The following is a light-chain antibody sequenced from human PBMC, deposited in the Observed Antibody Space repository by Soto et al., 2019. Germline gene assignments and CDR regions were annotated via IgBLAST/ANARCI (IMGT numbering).Light chain of an antibody. J-gene: IGKJ1*01. V-gene: IGKV3-20*01. CDR3: QQYGSSGT. CDR2: GAS. CDR1: QSVTSSY. Sequence: EIVLTQSXXTLSLSPGERATLSCRASQSVTSSYLAWYQQKPGQAPRLVMYGASIRTSGIPDRFSGSGSGTDFTLTISRLEPEDFAVYYCQQYGSSGTFGQGTKVDIK.